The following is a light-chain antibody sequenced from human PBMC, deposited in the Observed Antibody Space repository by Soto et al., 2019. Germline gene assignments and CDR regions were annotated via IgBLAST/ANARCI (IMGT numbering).Light chain of an antibody. J-gene: IGKJ5*01. CDR1: QSVSSSF. CDR3: QQYSNWPPIT. Sequence: EIVLTQSPGTLSLSPGEGATLSCRASQSVSSSFLAWYQQKPGQAPRLLIYGASSRATGIPDRFSGSGSGTDFTLTISRLEPEDFAVYYCQQYSNWPPITFGQGTRLEI. V-gene: IGKV3-20*01. CDR2: GAS.